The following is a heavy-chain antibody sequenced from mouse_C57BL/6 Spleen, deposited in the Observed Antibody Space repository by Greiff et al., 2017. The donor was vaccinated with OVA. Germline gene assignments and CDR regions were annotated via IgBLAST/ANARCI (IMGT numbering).Heavy chain of an antibody. CDR3: TNIKSAYYPYYYAMDY. CDR2: IRLKSDNYAT. V-gene: IGHV6-3*01. J-gene: IGHJ4*01. Sequence: EVMLVESGGGLVQPGGSMKLSCVASGFTFSNYWMNWVRQSPEKGLEWVAQIRLKSDNYATHYAESVKGRFTISRDDYKSSVYLQMNNLRAEDTGIYYGTNIKSAYYPYYYAMDYWGQGTSVTVSS. CDR1: GFTFSNYW. D-gene: IGHD2-10*01.